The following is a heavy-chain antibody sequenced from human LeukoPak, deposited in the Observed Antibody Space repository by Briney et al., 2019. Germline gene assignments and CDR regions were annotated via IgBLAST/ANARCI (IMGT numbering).Heavy chain of an antibody. CDR3: ARERDLRGAYCMDV. J-gene: IGHJ6*03. CDR1: GFTFRTYW. CDR2: ISSDGRNT. D-gene: IGHD5/OR15-5a*01. V-gene: IGHV3-74*01. Sequence: TGGSLRLSCAASGFTFRTYWMHWVRQAPGKGLVWVSRISSDGRNTIYPDAVKGRFTISRDNTNNILYLQMNSLRGDDTAVYYCARERDLRGAYCMDVWGKGTTVTVSS.